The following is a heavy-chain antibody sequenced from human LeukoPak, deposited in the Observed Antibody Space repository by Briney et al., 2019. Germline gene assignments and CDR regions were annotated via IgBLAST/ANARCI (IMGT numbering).Heavy chain of an antibody. J-gene: IGHJ4*02. Sequence: GGSLRRSCAASGFTFSSYAMHWVRQAPGKGLEWVAVISYDGSNKYYADSVKGRFTISRDNSKNTLYLQMNSLRAEDTAVYYCAKDSSDSSGWFHFDYWGQGTLVTVSS. CDR2: ISYDGSNK. V-gene: IGHV3-30-3*01. D-gene: IGHD6-19*01. CDR3: AKDSSDSSGWFHFDY. CDR1: GFTFSSYA.